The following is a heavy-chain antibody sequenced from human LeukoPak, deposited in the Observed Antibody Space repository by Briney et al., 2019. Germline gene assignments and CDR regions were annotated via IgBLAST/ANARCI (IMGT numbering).Heavy chain of an antibody. Sequence: GASVKVSCKASGYTFSGYYIHWVRQAPGQGLEWMGGIIPIFGTANYAQKFQGRVTITADESTSTAYMELSSLRSEDTAVYYCARDLFPTIAAPTSSDNFDYWGQGTLVTVSS. V-gene: IGHV1-69*13. J-gene: IGHJ4*02. CDR2: IIPIFGTA. CDR1: GYTFSGYY. CDR3: ARDLFPTIAAPTSSDNFDY. D-gene: IGHD6-6*01.